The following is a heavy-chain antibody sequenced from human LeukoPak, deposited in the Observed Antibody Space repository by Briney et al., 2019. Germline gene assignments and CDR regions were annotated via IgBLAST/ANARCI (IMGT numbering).Heavy chain of an antibody. J-gene: IGHJ4*02. CDR2: IYYSGST. V-gene: IGHV4-38-2*02. D-gene: IGHD3-22*01. CDR3: ARDFSGYYYDSSGFLRYFDY. CDR1: GYSISSGYY. Sequence: SETLSLTCTVSGYSISSGYYWGWIRQPPGKGLEWIGSIYYSGSTYYNPSLKSRVTISVDTSKNQFSLKLSSVTAADTAVYYCARDFSGYYYDSSGFLRYFDYWGQGTLVTVSS.